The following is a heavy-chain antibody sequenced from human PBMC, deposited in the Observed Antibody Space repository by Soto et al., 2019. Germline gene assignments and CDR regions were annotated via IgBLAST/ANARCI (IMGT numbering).Heavy chain of an antibody. V-gene: IGHV1-18*01. J-gene: IGHJ6*02. CDR3: TRPTDYYYYSLDV. Sequence: QVQLVQSGAEVKKPGASVKVSCKASGYTFTSFGISWVRQAPGQGLEWMGWISAYNGHTNYAQNLQDRVVMTTETSTSTAYMELRSLRSDDTAVYYCTRPTDYYYYSLDVWCQGTTVTVSS. CDR1: GYTFTSFG. CDR2: ISAYNGHT.